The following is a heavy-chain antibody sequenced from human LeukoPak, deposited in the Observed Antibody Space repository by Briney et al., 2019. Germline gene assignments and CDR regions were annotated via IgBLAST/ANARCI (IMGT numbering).Heavy chain of an antibody. CDR3: ATDLPVIAARRGNWFDP. V-gene: IGHV1-69*06. CDR2: IIPIFGTA. Sequence: GASVKVSCKASGGTFSSYAISWVRQAPGQGLEWMGGIIPIFGTANYAQKFQGRVTMTEDTSTDTAYMELSSLRSEDTAVYYCATDLPVIAARRGNWFDPWGQGTLVTVSS. J-gene: IGHJ5*02. D-gene: IGHD6-6*01. CDR1: GGTFSSYA.